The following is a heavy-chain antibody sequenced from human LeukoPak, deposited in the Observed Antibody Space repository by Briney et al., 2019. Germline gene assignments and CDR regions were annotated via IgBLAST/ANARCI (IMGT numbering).Heavy chain of an antibody. CDR3: ARVSSGWYYDY. Sequence: GRSLRLSCAASTFTFSSYAIHWVRQAPGKGLEWVAVISYDGSNKYYADSVKGRFTISRDNSKNTLYLQMNSLRAEDTAVYYCARVSSGWYYDYWGQGTLVTVSS. CDR1: TFTFSSYA. V-gene: IGHV3-30-3*01. D-gene: IGHD6-19*01. CDR2: ISYDGSNK. J-gene: IGHJ4*02.